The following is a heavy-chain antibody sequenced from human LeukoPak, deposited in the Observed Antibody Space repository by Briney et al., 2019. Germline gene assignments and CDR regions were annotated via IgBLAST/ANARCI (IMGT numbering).Heavy chain of an antibody. Sequence: SETLSLTCAVSGYSISSGYYWGWIRPPPGKGLEWIGSIYHSGSTYYNPSLKGRVTISVDTSKNQFSLKLSSVTAADTAVYYCARQLKVGTFEAFDIWGQGTMVTVSS. CDR1: GYSISSGYY. J-gene: IGHJ3*02. CDR2: IYHSGST. CDR3: ARQLKVGTFEAFDI. D-gene: IGHD1-26*01. V-gene: IGHV4-38-2*01.